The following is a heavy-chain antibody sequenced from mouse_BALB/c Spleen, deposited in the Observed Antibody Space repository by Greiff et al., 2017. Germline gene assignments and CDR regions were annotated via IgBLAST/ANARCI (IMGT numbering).Heavy chain of an antibody. J-gene: IGHJ1*01. Sequence: EVKLVESGGGLVQPGGSLKLSCAASGFTFSSYTISWVRQTPEKRLEWVAYISNGGGSTYYPDTVKGRFTISRDNAKNTLYLQMSSLKSEDTAMYYCARSYYYWYFDVWGAGTTVTVSS. V-gene: IGHV5-12-2*01. CDR2: ISNGGGST. CDR1: GFTFSSYT. CDR3: ARSYYYWYFDV. D-gene: IGHD1-1*01.